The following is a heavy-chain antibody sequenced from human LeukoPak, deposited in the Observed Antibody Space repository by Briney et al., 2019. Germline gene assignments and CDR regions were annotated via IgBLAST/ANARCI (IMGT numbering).Heavy chain of an antibody. CDR1: GFTFSNAW. CDR3: ATGIVATMSDY. D-gene: IGHD5-12*01. CDR2: IKSNTDGGTT. J-gene: IGHJ4*02. Sequence: GGSLRLSCAAAGFTFSNAWMSWVRQAPGKGLEGVGSIKSNTDGGTTDYAALVKGRFTISRDDAKNTLYLQMNSLKTEDTAVYYCATGIVATMSDYWGQGILVTVSS. V-gene: IGHV3-15*01.